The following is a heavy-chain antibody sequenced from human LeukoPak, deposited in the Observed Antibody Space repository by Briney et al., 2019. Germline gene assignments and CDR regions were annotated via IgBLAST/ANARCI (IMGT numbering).Heavy chain of an antibody. Sequence: GASVKVSCKASGYTFTTYGISWVRQAPGQGLEWMGGIIPIFGTANYAQKFQGRVTITADESTSTAYMELSSLRSEDTAVYYCARYPPPLGYCSSTSCYYYYGMDVWGQGTTVTVSS. CDR2: IIPIFGTA. CDR3: ARYPPPLGYCSSTSCYYYYGMDV. CDR1: GYTFTTYG. D-gene: IGHD2-2*01. V-gene: IGHV1-69*13. J-gene: IGHJ6*02.